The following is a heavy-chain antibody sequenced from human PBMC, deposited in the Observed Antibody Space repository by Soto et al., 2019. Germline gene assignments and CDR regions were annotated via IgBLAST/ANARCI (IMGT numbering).Heavy chain of an antibody. Sequence: LSLTCTVSGGSISSGDYYWSWIRQPPGKGLEWIGYIYYSGSTYYNPSLKSRVTISVDTSKNQFSLKLSSVTAADTAVYYCAREANYYDSSGKSDAFDIWGQGTMVTVSS. CDR2: IYYSGST. J-gene: IGHJ3*02. V-gene: IGHV4-30-4*01. CDR3: AREANYYDSSGKSDAFDI. CDR1: GGSISSGDYY. D-gene: IGHD3-22*01.